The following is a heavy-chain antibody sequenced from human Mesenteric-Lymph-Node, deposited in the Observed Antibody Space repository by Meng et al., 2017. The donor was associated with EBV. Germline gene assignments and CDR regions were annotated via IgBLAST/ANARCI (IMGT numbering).Heavy chain of an antibody. CDR3: AKGHYGDPDY. Sequence: VGSWGGGVQPGRSLGLSWAASGFTFSSYGMHWVRQAPGKGLEWVALISYDGSNKYYADSVKGRFTISRDNSKNTLYLQMNSLRVEDTAVYYCAKGHYGDPDYWGQGTLVTVPS. CDR1: GFTFSSYG. V-gene: IGHV3-30*18. CDR2: ISYDGSNK. J-gene: IGHJ4*02. D-gene: IGHD4-17*01.